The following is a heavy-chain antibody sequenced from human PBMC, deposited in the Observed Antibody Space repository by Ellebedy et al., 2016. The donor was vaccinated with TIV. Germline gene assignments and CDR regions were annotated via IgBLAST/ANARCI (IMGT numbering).Heavy chain of an antibody. D-gene: IGHD3-16*01. V-gene: IGHV3-30*03. CDR3: ARDGLGASDY. Sequence: GESLKISCEASGFTFSNYGMHWVRQAPGRGLEWVAVISYAGSNKYYADSVKGRFTISRDNTDNVVYLHMKSLRTEDTAVYYCARDGLGASDYWGQGTLVTVSS. J-gene: IGHJ4*02. CDR2: ISYAGSNK. CDR1: GFTFSNYG.